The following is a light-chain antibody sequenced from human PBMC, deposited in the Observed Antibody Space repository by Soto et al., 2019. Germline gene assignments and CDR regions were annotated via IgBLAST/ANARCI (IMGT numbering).Light chain of an antibody. CDR3: QHYNSYSEA. J-gene: IGKJ1*01. CDR2: GAS. CDR1: QILTSY. V-gene: IGKV3D-15*01. Sequence: EIVLTQSPGTLSLCPGERATLFCRASQILTSYLAWYQHKPGQAPRLLIYGASRRATGIPDRFSGSGSGTEFTLTISSLQPDDFATYYCQHYNSYSEAFGQGTKVDIK.